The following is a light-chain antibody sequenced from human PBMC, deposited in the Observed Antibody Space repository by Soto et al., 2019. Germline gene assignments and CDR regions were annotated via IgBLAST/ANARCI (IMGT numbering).Light chain of an antibody. CDR1: SSDVGGYNY. CDR3: SSYTSSSTRV. Sequence: QSALTQPASVSGSPGQSITISCTGTSSDVGGYNYVSWYQQHPGKAPKLMIYEVSNRPSGVSNRFSGSKSGNTASLTISGLQAEDEADYYCSSYTSSSTRVFGTGTKRTGL. V-gene: IGLV2-14*01. CDR2: EVS. J-gene: IGLJ1*01.